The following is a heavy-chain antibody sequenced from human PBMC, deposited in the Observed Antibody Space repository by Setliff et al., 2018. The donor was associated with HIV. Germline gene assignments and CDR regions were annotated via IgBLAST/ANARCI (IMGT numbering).Heavy chain of an antibody. Sequence: ASVKVSCKPSGHTFSNSDIHWVRRATGQGLEWMGWMNPNSGVTGYALKFYDRVTMTRDTSLSTAYLELRTLTSEDTAVYYCASGKGVGGVVITDGLDVWGKGTTVTVSS. D-gene: IGHD3-10*01. CDR3: ASGKGVGGVVITDGLDV. CDR1: GHTFSNSD. J-gene: IGHJ6*04. V-gene: IGHV1-8*02. CDR2: MNPNSGVT.